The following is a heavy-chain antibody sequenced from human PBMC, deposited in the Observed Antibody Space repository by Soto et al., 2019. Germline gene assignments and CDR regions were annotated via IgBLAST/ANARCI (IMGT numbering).Heavy chain of an antibody. D-gene: IGHD1-26*01. V-gene: IGHV3-48*04. Sequence: GGSLRLSCAASGFTFSSYSMNWVRQAPGKGLEWVSYISSSSSTIYYADSVKGRFTISRDNAKNSLYLQMNSLRAEDAAVYYCARDRGSYYLEGDFDYCGQGTLVTVSS. J-gene: IGHJ4*02. CDR2: ISSSSSTI. CDR1: GFTFSSYS. CDR3: ARDRGSYYLEGDFDY.